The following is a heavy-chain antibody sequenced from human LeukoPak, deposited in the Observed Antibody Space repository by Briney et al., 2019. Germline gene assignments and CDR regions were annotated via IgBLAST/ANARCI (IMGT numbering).Heavy chain of an antibody. J-gene: IGHJ4*02. V-gene: IGHV3-23*01. CDR2: ISGSGGSA. CDR1: GFTFSSYA. D-gene: IGHD3-10*01. CDR3: AKVWTMVRGIIKSTDYFDY. Sequence: GGSLRLSCAASGFTFSSYAMSWVRQAPGKGLEWVSAISGSGGSAYYADSVKGRFTISRDNSKNTLYLQMNSLRAEDTAVYYCAKVWTMVRGIIKSTDYFDYWGQGTLVTVSS.